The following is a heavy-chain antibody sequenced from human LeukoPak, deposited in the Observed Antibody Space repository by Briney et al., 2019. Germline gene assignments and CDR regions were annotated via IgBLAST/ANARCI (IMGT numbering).Heavy chain of an antibody. V-gene: IGHV3-21*01. D-gene: IGHD2-8*01. CDR1: GFTFSSYS. CDR2: ISSSSSYI. CDR3: ACKDIVLMVYLG. J-gene: IGHJ4*02. Sequence: RSGGSLRLSCAASGFTFSSYSMNWVRQAPGKGLEWVSSISSSSSYIYYADSVKGRFTISRDNAKNSLYLQMNSLRAEDTAVYYCACKDIVLMVYLGWGQGTLVTVSS.